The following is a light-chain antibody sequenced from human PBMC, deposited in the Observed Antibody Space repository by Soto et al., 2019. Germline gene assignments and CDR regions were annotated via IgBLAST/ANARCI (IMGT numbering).Light chain of an antibody. CDR2: GNS. CDR1: SSNIGAGYD. V-gene: IGLV1-40*01. CDR3: QSYDSSLSAV. Sequence: QSVLTQPPSVSGAPGQRVTISCTGSSSNIGAGYDVHWYQQLPGTAPKLLLYGNSNRPSGGPDRFSGYKSGTSASLAITGLQAEDAADYYCQSYDSSLSAVFGGGTKLTVL. J-gene: IGLJ3*02.